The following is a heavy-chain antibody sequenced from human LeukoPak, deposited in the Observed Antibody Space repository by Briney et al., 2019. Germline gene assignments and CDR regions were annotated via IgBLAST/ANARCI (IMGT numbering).Heavy chain of an antibody. CDR1: GGSISSYS. J-gene: IGHJ3*02. Sequence: PSETLSLTCTVSGGSISSYSWSWIRQPAGKGLEWIGRIFASGGTKYNPSLKSRVIMSVETSKNQFSLKLSSVTAADTAVYYCAREGSAFDIWGQGTMVTVSS. V-gene: IGHV4-4*07. CDR2: IFASGGT. CDR3: AREGSAFDI.